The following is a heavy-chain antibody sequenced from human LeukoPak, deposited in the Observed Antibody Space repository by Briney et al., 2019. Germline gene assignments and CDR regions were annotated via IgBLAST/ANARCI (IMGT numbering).Heavy chain of an antibody. V-gene: IGHV3-23*01. CDR1: GFTFSNYA. Sequence: GGSLRLSCAVSGFTFSNYAMTWVRQAPGKGLEWVSAISGSGGSTYYADSVKGRFTISRDNSKNTLYLQMNSLRAEDTAFYYCAIVGYDLDYWGQGTLVTVSS. J-gene: IGHJ4*02. CDR2: ISGSGGST. D-gene: IGHD3-3*01. CDR3: AIVGYDLDY.